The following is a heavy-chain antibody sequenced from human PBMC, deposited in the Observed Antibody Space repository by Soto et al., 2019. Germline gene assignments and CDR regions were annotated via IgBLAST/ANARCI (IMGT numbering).Heavy chain of an antibody. J-gene: IGHJ6*02. CDR3: AKDYHGMDV. Sequence: GGSLRLSCAASGFTFSNAWINWVRQAPGKGLEWVAVISYDGSNKYYADSVKGRFTISRDNSKNTLYLQMNSLKAEDTAVYYCAKDYHGMDVWGQGTTVTVSS. CDR2: ISYDGSNK. V-gene: IGHV3-30*18. CDR1: GFTFSNAW.